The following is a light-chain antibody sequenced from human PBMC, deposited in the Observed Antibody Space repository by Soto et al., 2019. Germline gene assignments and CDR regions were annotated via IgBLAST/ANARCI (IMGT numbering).Light chain of an antibody. CDR1: QAISTY. J-gene: IGKJ1*01. CDR3: QHLNGYPRT. Sequence: DIQLTQSPSFLSASVGDRVTITCRASQAISTYLAWYRQKPGKAPKLLIYAASTLQSGVPSSFSGSGSGTEFTLTISSLQPEDFATYYGQHLNGYPRTFGQGTKVEIK. V-gene: IGKV1-9*01. CDR2: AAS.